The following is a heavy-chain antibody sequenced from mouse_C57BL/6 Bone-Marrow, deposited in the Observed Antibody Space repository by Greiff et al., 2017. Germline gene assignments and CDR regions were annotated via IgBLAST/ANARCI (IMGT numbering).Heavy chain of an antibody. CDR2: INPSTGGT. V-gene: IGHV1-42*01. J-gene: IGHJ2*01. CDR3: ARGSGSSPYFDY. Sequence: VQLQHSGPELVKPGASVKISCKASGYSFTGYYMNWVKQSPEKSLEWIGEINPSTGGTTYNQKFKAKATLTVDKSSSTAYMQLKSLTSEDSAVYYCARGSGSSPYFDYWGQGTTLTVSS. D-gene: IGHD1-1*01. CDR1: GYSFTGYY.